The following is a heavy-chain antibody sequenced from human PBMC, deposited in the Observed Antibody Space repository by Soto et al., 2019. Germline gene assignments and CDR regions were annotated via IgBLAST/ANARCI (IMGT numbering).Heavy chain of an antibody. CDR2: ITWDGGRA. CDR1: GFNFDDYT. D-gene: IGHD3-3*01. V-gene: IGHV3-43*01. CDR3: ARASFVQRRAYHTYQGFDT. Sequence: GGSLRLSCAASGFNFDDYTMYWVRQGPGKGLEWVSLITWDGGRAQYADSVKGRFTISRDNSKNSLYLQMNSLKTEDTALYYCARASFVQRRAYHTYQGFDTWGQGTLVTVSS. J-gene: IGHJ5*02.